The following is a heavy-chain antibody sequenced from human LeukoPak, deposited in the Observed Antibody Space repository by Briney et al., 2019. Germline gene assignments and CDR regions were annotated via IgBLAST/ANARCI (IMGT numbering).Heavy chain of an antibody. J-gene: IGHJ5*02. CDR1: GFTFSSYW. CDR2: IKQDGSEK. CDR3: ARDGYGSGILGWFDP. D-gene: IGHD3-10*01. V-gene: IGHV3-7*01. Sequence: PGGSLRLSCAASGFTFSSYWMSWVRQAPGKGLEWVANIKQDGSEKYYVDSVEGRFTISRDNAKNSLYLQMNSLRAEDTAVYYCARDGYGSGILGWFDPWGQGTLVTVSS.